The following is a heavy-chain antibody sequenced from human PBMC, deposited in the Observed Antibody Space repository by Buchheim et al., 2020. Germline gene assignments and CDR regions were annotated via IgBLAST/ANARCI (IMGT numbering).Heavy chain of an antibody. CDR2: IYYSGST. V-gene: IGHV4-59*01. J-gene: IGHJ4*02. CDR3: AISGSYYHSFDY. D-gene: IGHD1-26*01. Sequence: QVQLQESGPGLVKPSETLSLTCTVAGGSISSYYWSWIRQPPGKGLEWIGYIYYSGSTNYNPSLTSRVTISVDTSKNKFSLKLSSVTAADTAVYYCAISGSYYHSFDYWGQGTL. CDR1: GGSISSYY.